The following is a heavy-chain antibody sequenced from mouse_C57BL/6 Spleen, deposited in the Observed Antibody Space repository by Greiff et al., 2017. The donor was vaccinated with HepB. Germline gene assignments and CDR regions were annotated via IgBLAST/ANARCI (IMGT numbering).Heavy chain of an antibody. J-gene: IGHJ1*03. CDR2: IRNKANNHAT. CDR1: GFTFSDAW. Sequence: EVKVVESGGGLVKPGGSLKLSCAASGFTFSDAWMDWVRQSPEKGLEWVAEIRNKANNHATYYAESVKGRFTISRDDSKSSVYLQMNSLRAEDTGIYYCTAIYYYGSSYPLGYFDVWGTGTTVTVSS. CDR3: TAIYYYGSSYPLGYFDV. D-gene: IGHD1-1*01. V-gene: IGHV6-6*01.